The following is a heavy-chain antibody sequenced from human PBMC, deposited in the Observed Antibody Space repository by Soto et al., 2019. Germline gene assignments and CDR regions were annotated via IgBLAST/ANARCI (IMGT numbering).Heavy chain of an antibody. CDR1: GGTFNSYA. CDR3: ARSLGAYCGGDCYSGMDV. J-gene: IGHJ6*02. D-gene: IGHD2-21*02. Sequence: QVQLVQSGAEVKKPGSSVKVSCKASGGTFNSYAISWVRQAPGQGLEWMGGIIPVFGTTNYAQKFQGRVTIAADESTSTAYVELSSLRSEDTAVYYCARSLGAYCGGDCYSGMDVWGQGTTVTVSS. V-gene: IGHV1-69*12. CDR2: IIPVFGTT.